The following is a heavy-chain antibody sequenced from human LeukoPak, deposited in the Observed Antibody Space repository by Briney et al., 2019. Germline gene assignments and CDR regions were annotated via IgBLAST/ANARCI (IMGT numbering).Heavy chain of an antibody. J-gene: IGHJ4*02. CDR2: INPNSGNT. D-gene: IGHD5-18*01. Sequence: GASVKVSCKASGYTFTGYYMHWVRQAPGQGLEWMGWINPNSGNTGYAQKFQGRVTITRNTSISTAYMELSSLRSEDTAVYYCARVGGYSYSDYWGQGTLVTVSS. CDR1: GYTFTGYY. V-gene: IGHV1-8*03. CDR3: ARVGGYSYSDY.